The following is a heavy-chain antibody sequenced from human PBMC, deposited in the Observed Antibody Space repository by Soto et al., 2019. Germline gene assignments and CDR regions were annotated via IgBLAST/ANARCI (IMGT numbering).Heavy chain of an antibody. D-gene: IGHD3-10*01. CDR1: GYTFSSYG. CDR2: ISDYNGNT. V-gene: IGHV1-18*01. J-gene: IGHJ6*02. CDR3: AREGYYSGSGTYSPPRFYGMDV. Sequence: QAQLVQSGVEVKKAGASVKVSCKASGYTFSSYGISWARQAPGQGLEWMGWISDYNGNTQYAQKIQGRVFMTTDTATRTAYMELLGLRSDDTAVYFCAREGYYSGSGTYSPPRFYGMDVWGQGTTVTVSS.